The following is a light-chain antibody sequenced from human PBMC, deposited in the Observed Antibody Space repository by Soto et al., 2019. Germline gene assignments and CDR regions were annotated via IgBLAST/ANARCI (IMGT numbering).Light chain of an antibody. V-gene: IGKV1-12*01. Sequence: DIQMTQSPSSVSASVGDRVTITCRASQGIGNWLAWYQQKPGKAPKLLISAASSLQSGAPSRFSGRGSGTDFTLTISGLQAEDFATYYCQQANTFPHTFGQGTKLEIK. CDR3: QQANTFPHT. CDR1: QGIGNW. J-gene: IGKJ2*01. CDR2: AAS.